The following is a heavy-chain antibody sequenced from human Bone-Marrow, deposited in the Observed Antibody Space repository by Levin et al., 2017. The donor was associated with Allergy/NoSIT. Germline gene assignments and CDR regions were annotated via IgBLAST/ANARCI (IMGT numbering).Heavy chain of an antibody. J-gene: IGHJ4*02. D-gene: IGHD3-16*01. CDR3: ARDVRYGDFDY. V-gene: IGHV3-7*04. Sequence: GGSLRLSCAASGFIFSSYWMSWVRQAPGKGLEWVANIKYDGSEKYYADSVKGRFTISRDNAKNSLYLQMSSLRAEDTAVYFCARDVRYGDFDYWGQGTLVTVSS. CDR1: GFIFSSYW. CDR2: IKYDGSEK.